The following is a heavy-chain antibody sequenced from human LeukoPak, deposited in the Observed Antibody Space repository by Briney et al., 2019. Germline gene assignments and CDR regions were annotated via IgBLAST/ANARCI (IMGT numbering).Heavy chain of an antibody. J-gene: IGHJ6*02. CDR3: ARGWTWYYYYYYGMDV. V-gene: IGHV4-59*01. CDR1: GGSISSYY. CDR2: IYYSGST. D-gene: IGHD1-1*01. Sequence: SETLSLTCTVSGGSISSYYWSWIRQPPGKGLEWIGYIYYSGSTNYNPSLKSRVTISVDTSKNQFSLKLSSVTAADTAGYYCARGWTWYYYYYYGMDVWGQGTTVTVSS.